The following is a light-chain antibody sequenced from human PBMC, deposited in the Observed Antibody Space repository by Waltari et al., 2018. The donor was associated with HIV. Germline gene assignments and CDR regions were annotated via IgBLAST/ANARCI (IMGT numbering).Light chain of an antibody. J-gene: IGKJ1*01. CDR3: QQYNNWPGT. V-gene: IGKV3-15*01. Sequence: EIVMTQSPAPLSLSPGERATLPCRASQSVSTNLAWYQQKPGQAPRLLIYGASTRATGIPARFSGSGSGTEFTLTISSLQSEDFAVYYCQQYNNWPGTFGQGTRVEIK. CDR1: QSVSTN. CDR2: GAS.